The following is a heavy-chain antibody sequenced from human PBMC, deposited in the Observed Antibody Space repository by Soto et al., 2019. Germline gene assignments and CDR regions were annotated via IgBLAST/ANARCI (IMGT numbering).Heavy chain of an antibody. CDR2: IYYSGST. Sequence: PSETLSLTCTVSGGSISSSSYYWGWIRQPPGKGLEWIGSIYYSGSTYYNPSLKSRVTISVDTSKNQFSLKLSSVTAADTAVYYRERHEAYGDPNWFDPWGQGTLVTVSS. J-gene: IGHJ5*02. D-gene: IGHD4-17*01. CDR3: ERHEAYGDPNWFDP. CDR1: GGSISSSSYY. V-gene: IGHV4-39*01.